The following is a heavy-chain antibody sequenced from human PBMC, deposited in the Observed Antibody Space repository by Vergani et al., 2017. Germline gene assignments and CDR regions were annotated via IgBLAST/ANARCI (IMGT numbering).Heavy chain of an antibody. D-gene: IGHD2-2*01. CDR1: GFTFSNYW. J-gene: IGHJ3*01. Sequence: EVQLVESGGGLVQPGGSLRLSCAAPGFTFSNYWMSWVRQAPGKGLEWVANIKQDGSEKYYVDSVKGRITISRDNAKNSLYLQMNSLRAEDTAVYYCAREYSSTSGRAFDFWGQGTKVTVSS. V-gene: IGHV3-7*01. CDR2: IKQDGSEK. CDR3: AREYSSTSGRAFDF.